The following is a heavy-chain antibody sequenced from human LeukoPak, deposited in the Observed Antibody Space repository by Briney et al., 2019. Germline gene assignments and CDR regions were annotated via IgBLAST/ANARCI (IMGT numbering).Heavy chain of an antibody. Sequence: GGSLRLSCAASGFTFSSYAMHWVRQAPGKGLEWVAVISYDGSNKYYADSVKGRFTISRDNSKNTLYLQMNSLGAEDTAVYYCAKDLQLGDIVVVPGFPMDVWGKGTTVTVSS. J-gene: IGHJ6*04. CDR3: AKDLQLGDIVVVPGFPMDV. CDR1: GFTFSSYA. D-gene: IGHD2-2*01. CDR2: ISYDGSNK. V-gene: IGHV3-30*04.